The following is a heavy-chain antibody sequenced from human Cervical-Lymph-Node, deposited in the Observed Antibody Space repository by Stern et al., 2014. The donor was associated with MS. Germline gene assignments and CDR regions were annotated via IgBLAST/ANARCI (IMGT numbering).Heavy chain of an antibody. J-gene: IGHJ5*01. D-gene: IGHD2-21*02. CDR1: GGTFSDYA. V-gene: IGHV1-69*01. Sequence: VQLVESGAEVTKPGSSVKVSCKASGGTFSDYAISWVRQAPGQGLEWMGGIIPIFCSTDYAQNFQGRVTITADESTTTAYMDLSSLRSEDTAVYYCARGAYCGGDCYWGWFDSWGQGTLVTVSS. CDR3: ARGAYCGGDCYWGWFDS. CDR2: IIPIFCST.